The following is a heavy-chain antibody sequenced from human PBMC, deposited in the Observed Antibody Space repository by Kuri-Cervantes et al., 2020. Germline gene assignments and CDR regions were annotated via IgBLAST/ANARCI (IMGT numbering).Heavy chain of an antibody. V-gene: IGHV4-4*07. Sequence: GSLRLSCTVSGGSISSYYWSWMRQPAGKGLEWIGRIHTSGDTNYNPSLESRVTMSVDTSKNHFSLKLSSLTAADTGVYYCARGTMVRGVIIIRDWFDPWGQGTLVTVSS. J-gene: IGHJ5*02. CDR3: ARGTMVRGVIIIRDWFDP. CDR2: IHTSGDT. CDR1: GGSISSYY. D-gene: IGHD3-10*01.